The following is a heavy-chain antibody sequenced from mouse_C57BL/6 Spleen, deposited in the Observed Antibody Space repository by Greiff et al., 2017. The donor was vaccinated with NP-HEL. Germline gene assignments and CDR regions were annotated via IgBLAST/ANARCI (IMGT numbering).Heavy chain of an antibody. J-gene: IGHJ4*01. CDR3: ARRIWLLYAMDY. CDR2: IDPSDSYT. Sequence: QVQLQQPGAELVKPGASVKLSCKASGYTFTSYWMQWVKQRPGQGLEWIGEIDPSDSYTNYNQKFKGKATLTVDTSSSTAYMQLSSLTSEDSAVYYCARRIWLLYAMDYWGQGTSVTVSS. V-gene: IGHV1-50*01. D-gene: IGHD2-2*01. CDR1: GYTFTSYW.